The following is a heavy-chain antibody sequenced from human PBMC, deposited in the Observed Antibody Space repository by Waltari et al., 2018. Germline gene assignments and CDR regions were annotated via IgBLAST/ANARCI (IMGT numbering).Heavy chain of an antibody. CDR3: ARDQRFLESLYPYYYALDA. V-gene: IGHV4-38-2*02. CDR2: IYHSGTT. J-gene: IGHJ6*02. Sequence: QVQLQESGPGLVKPSETLSLTCAVSNFYISDGYYWGWIRQSPGKGLEWIGSIYHSGTTHYHPSLDSRVTISVDRSRNQFSLKVTSVSAADTAVYFCARDQRFLESLYPYYYALDAWGRGITVTVSS. D-gene: IGHD3-3*01. CDR1: NFYISDGYY.